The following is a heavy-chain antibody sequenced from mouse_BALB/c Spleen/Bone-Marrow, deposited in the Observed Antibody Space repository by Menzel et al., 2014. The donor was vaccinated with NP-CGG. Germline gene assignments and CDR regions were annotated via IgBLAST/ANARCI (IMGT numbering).Heavy chain of an antibody. J-gene: IGHJ4*01. V-gene: IGHV1S81*02. CDR2: INPSNGRT. CDR1: GYTFTSYW. Sequence: QLQQPGAELVKPGASVKLSCKASGYTFTSYWMHWVKQRPGQGLEWIGEINPSNGRTNYNEKFKSKATLTVDKSSSTAYMQLSSLTSEDSAVYYCARASWLLRYYYAMDYWGQGTSVTFSS. CDR3: ARASWLLRYYYAMDY. D-gene: IGHD2-3*01.